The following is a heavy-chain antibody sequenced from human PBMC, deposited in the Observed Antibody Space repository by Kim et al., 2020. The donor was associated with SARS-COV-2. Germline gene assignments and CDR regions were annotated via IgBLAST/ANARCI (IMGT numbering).Heavy chain of an antibody. Sequence: ASVKVSCKASGYTFTGYSMHWVRQAPGQGLEWMGWINPNSGGTNYAQKFQGRVTMTRDTSISTAYMELSRLRSDDTAVYYCAGGRMEVTIFGVVSHWYFDLWGRGTLVTVSS. CDR2: INPNSGGT. CDR3: AGGRMEVTIFGVVSHWYFDL. D-gene: IGHD3-3*01. J-gene: IGHJ2*01. CDR1: GYTFTGYS. V-gene: IGHV1-2*02.